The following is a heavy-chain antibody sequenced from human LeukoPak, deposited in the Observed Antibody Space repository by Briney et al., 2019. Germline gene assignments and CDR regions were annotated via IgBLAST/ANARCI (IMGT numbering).Heavy chain of an antibody. CDR3: ARDGGTTAFDI. D-gene: IGHD4-17*01. CDR2: ISSSGSTI. CDR1: GFTFSSYE. V-gene: IGHV3-48*03. J-gene: IGHJ3*02. Sequence: GGSLRLSCAASGFTFSSYEMNWVRQAPGKGLEWVSYISSSGSTIYYADSVKGRFTISRDNAKNSLYLQMNSLRAEDTAVYYCARDGGTTAFDIWGQGTMVTVSS.